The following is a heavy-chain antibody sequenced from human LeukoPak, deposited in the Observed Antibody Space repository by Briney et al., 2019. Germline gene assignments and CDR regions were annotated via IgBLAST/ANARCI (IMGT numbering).Heavy chain of an antibody. CDR1: GGSFSGYY. Sequence: SETLSLTCAVYGGSFSGYYWSWIRQPPGKGLEWIGEINHSGSTNYNPSLKSRVIISVDTSKNQFSLKLSSVTAADTAVYYCARVAWARRLLADYWGQGTLVTVSS. D-gene: IGHD2-21*01. V-gene: IGHV4-34*01. CDR3: ARVAWARRLLADY. CDR2: INHSGST. J-gene: IGHJ4*02.